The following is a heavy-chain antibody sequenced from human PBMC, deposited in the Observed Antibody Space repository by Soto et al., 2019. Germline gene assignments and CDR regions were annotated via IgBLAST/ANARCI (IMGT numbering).Heavy chain of an antibody. V-gene: IGHV3-72*01. Sequence: EVQLVESGGGLVQPGVSLRLSCAASGFTFSDHYMDWVRQAPGKGLEWVGRSKNKADSYTTEYAASVKGRFTISRDGSTNSLFLQMNSLKTEYTAVYYCTVWGSGNDFGAAWGQGILVTVSS. D-gene: IGHD3-10*01. CDR3: TVWGSGNDFGAA. CDR1: GFTFSDHY. J-gene: IGHJ4*02. CDR2: SKNKADSYTT.